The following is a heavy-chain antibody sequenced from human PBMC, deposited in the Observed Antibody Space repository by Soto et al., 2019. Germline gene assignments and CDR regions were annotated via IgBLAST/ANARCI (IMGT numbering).Heavy chain of an antibody. J-gene: IGHJ6*02. V-gene: IGHV3-53*02. CDR2: IYNGGSR. CDR3: TRVFMTTSGPRDYYYGMDV. Sequence: EVQLVETGGDLIPPGGSLRLSCAASGFTVSSNYMSWVRQAPGKGLEWVSVIYNGGSRYYTDSVKGRFTISRDRSRNTLHLQMNSLRAEDTAVYYCTRVFMTTSGPRDYYYGMDVWGQGTTVTVSS. D-gene: IGHD3-16*01. CDR1: GFTVSSNY.